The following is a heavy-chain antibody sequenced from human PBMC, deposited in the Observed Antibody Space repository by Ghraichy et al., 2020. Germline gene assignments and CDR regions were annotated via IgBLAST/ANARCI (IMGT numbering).Heavy chain of an antibody. J-gene: IGHJ5*02. Sequence: GESLNISCAASGFTFSSYAMSWVRQAPGKGLEWVSAISGSGGSTYYADSVKGRFTISRDNSKNTLYLQMNSLRAEDTAVYYCAKSRLVGATRDNWFDPWGQGTLVTVSS. CDR1: GFTFSSYA. V-gene: IGHV3-23*01. CDR3: AKSRLVGATRDNWFDP. D-gene: IGHD1-26*01. CDR2: ISGSGGST.